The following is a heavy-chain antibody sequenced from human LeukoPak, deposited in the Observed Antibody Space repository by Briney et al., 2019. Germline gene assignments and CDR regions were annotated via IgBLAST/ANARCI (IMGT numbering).Heavy chain of an antibody. V-gene: IGHV3-30*04. CDR3: ARVAVAEFYYFTT. Sequence: GGSLRLSCAASGFTFSSYAMHWVRQAPGKGLEWVAVISYDGSNKYYADSVKGRFTISRDNSKNTLYLQMNSLRAEDTAVYYCARVAVAEFYYFTTGAREPWSPSPQ. J-gene: IGHJ4*02. CDR2: ISYDGSNK. CDR1: GFTFSSYA. D-gene: IGHD6-19*01.